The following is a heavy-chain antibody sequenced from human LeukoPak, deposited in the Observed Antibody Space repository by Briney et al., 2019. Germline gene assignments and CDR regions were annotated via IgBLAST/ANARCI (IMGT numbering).Heavy chain of an antibody. J-gene: IGHJ4*02. CDR1: GGSISSTSYY. Sequence: PSETLSLTCVVSGGSISSTSYYWGWIRQPPGKGLEWIGSIYYSGSTYYSPSLKRRVTISVDTSKNQFSLKLSSVTAADTAVYYCASSIYYYDRSGYLDWGQGTLVTVSS. D-gene: IGHD3-22*01. CDR3: ASSIYYYDRSGYLD. CDR2: IYYSGST. V-gene: IGHV4-39*07.